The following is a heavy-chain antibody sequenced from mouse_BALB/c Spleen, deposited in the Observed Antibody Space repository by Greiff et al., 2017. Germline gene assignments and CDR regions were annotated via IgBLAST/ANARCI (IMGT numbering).Heavy chain of an antibody. CDR1: GFTFSSFG. CDR2: ISSGSSTI. CDR3: ARSKLRYYFDY. D-gene: IGHD1-1*01. Sequence: DVHLVESGGGLVQPGGSRKLSCAASGFTFSSFGMHWVRQAPEKGLEWVAYISSGSSTIYYADTVKGRFTISRDNPKNTLFLQMTSLRSEDTAMYYCARSKLRYYFDYWGQGTTLTVSS. V-gene: IGHV5-17*02. J-gene: IGHJ2*01.